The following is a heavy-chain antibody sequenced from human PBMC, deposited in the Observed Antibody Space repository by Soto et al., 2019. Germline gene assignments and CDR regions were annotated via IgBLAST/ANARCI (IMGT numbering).Heavy chain of an antibody. V-gene: IGHV1-8*01. CDR3: ASERGSGSYYTPGFDP. CDR1: GYTFTSYD. D-gene: IGHD3-10*01. Sequence: QVQLVQSGAEVKKPGASVKVSCKASGYTFTSYDINWVRQATGQGLEWMGWMNPNSGNTGYAQKFQGRVTMTRNTSISTAYMELSSLRSEDTAVYYCASERGSGSYYTPGFDPWGPGTLVTVSS. CDR2: MNPNSGNT. J-gene: IGHJ5*02.